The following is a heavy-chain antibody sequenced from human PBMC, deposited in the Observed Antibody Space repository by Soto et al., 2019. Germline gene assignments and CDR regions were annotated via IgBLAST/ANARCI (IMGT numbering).Heavy chain of an antibody. V-gene: IGHV5-51*01. CDR2: IFPDDSDT. Sequence: PGESLKISCEGSGYDFANYWIAWVRQMPGKGLEWMGIIFPDDSDTKYSPSFQGQVTISADRSISTAYLQWSSLKASDSAMHYCGRLDDSGTVIDYWGQGTLVTVSS. D-gene: IGHD1-26*01. CDR3: GRLDDSGTVIDY. CDR1: GYDFANYW. J-gene: IGHJ4*02.